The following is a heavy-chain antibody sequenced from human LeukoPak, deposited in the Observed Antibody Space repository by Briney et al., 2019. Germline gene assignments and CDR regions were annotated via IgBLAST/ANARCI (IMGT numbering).Heavy chain of an antibody. CDR2: ISSSSSPI. D-gene: IGHD3-22*01. CDR3: ARDHHRRLYDSQARDTFDI. J-gene: IGHJ3*02. CDR1: GFTFDDSG. Sequence: GGSLRLSCAASGFTFDDSGMSWVRQAPGKGLEWVSYISSSSSPIYYADSVKGRFAISRDNAKNSLYLQMNSLRAEDTAVYYCARDHHRRLYDSQARDTFDIWGQGTMVTVSS. V-gene: IGHV3-48*01.